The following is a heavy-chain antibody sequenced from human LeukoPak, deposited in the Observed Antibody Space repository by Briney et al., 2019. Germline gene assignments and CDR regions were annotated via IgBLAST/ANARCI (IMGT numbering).Heavy chain of an antibody. D-gene: IGHD3-22*01. CDR3: ARAYDSSGYYGSRFDY. CDR2: IYYSGST. V-gene: IGHV4-59*01. Sequence: SETLSLTCTVSGGSISSYYWSWIRQPPGKGLEWLGYIYYSGSTNYNPSLKSRVTISVDTSKNQFSLKLSSVTAADPAVYYCARAYDSSGYYGSRFDYWGQGTLVTVSS. CDR1: GGSISSYY. J-gene: IGHJ4*02.